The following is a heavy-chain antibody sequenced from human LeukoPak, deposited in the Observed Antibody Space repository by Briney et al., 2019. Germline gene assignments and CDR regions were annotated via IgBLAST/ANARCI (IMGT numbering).Heavy chain of an antibody. D-gene: IGHD3-16*01. V-gene: IGHV4-39*01. CDR3: ARHGGSVVIVPFDY. Sequence: SETLSLTCTVSGGSISSRNYIWGCIRQPLGKGLEWIGSINYSGSTYYNPSLKSRVSISLDTSKNQFSLRLSSVTAADSAVYHCARHGGSVVIVPFDYWGQGTLVTVSS. J-gene: IGHJ4*02. CDR2: INYSGST. CDR1: GGSISSRNYI.